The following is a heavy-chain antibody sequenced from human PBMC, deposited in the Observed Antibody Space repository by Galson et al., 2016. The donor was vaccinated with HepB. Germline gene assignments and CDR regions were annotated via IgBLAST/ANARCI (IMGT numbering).Heavy chain of an antibody. CDR3: ARTGAIKSGNHFPEY. V-gene: IGHV4-31*03. Sequence: TLSLTCTVSGGSISSGGYYWSWIRQHPGKGLEWIGYIYYTGSTNYNPSLKSRVTISVGTSKNHFPLNVTSMTAADTAVYYCARTGAIKSGNHFPEYWGQGTLVTVSS. CDR2: IYYTGST. D-gene: IGHD1-14*01. J-gene: IGHJ4*02. CDR1: GGSISSGGYY.